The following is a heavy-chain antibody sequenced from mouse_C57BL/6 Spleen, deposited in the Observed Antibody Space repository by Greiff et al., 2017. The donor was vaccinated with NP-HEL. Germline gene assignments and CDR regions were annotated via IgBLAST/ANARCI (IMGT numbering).Heavy chain of an antibody. D-gene: IGHD2-5*01. CDR2: IYPSDSET. J-gene: IGHJ3*01. Sequence: QVQLQQSGAELVRPGSSVKLSCKASGYTFTSYWMDWVKQRPGQGLEWIGNIYPSDSETHYNQKFKDKATLTVDKSSSTAYMQLSSLTSEDSAVYYCARWDYSNYPFAYWGQGTLVTVSA. CDR1: GYTFTSYW. CDR3: ARWDYSNYPFAY. V-gene: IGHV1-61*01.